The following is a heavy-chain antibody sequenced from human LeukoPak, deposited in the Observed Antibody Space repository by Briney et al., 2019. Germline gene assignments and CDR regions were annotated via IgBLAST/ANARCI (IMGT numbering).Heavy chain of an antibody. Sequence: GGSLRLSCAASGFPFSSYAMNWVRQAPGKGLEWVSYISSSGSTIYYAGSVKGRFTISRDNAKNSLYLQMNSLRAEDTAVYYCAELGITMIGGVWGKGTTVTISS. CDR2: ISSSGSTI. CDR1: GFPFSSYA. J-gene: IGHJ6*04. D-gene: IGHD3-10*02. V-gene: IGHV3-48*03. CDR3: AELGITMIGGV.